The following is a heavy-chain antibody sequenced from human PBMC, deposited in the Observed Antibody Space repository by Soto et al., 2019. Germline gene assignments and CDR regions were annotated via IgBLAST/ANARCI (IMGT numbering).Heavy chain of an antibody. Sequence: PGASLKISCKGSGYSFTSYWIGWVRPMPGKGLEWMGIIYPGDSDTRYSPSFQGQVTISADKSTSTAYLQWSSLKASDTAMYYCARSRISMVRGVIRPAGGMDVWGQGTTVTVSS. CDR1: GYSFTSYW. J-gene: IGHJ6*02. CDR3: ARSRISMVRGVIRPAGGMDV. D-gene: IGHD3-10*01. CDR2: IYPGDSDT. V-gene: IGHV5-51*01.